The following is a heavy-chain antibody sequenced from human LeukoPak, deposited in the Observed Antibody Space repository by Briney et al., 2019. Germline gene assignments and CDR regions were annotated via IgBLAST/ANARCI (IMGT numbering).Heavy chain of an antibody. D-gene: IGHD2-2*01. CDR3: ARDYRGSSTSYHYYYYYMDV. CDR1: GFTFNNYW. V-gene: IGHV3-7*01. J-gene: IGHJ6*03. CDR2: IRYDGSER. Sequence: GGSLRLSCEASGFTFNNYWMSWVRQAPGKGLEWVANIRYDGSERYYVDSVKGRFTISRDNSKNSLYLQMNSLRAEDTAVYYCARDYRGSSTSYHYYYYYMDVWGKGTTVTVSS.